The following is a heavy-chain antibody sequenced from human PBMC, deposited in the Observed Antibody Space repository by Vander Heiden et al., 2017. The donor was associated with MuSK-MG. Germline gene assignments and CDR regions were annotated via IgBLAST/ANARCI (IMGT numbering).Heavy chain of an antibody. CDR1: GDPFTGPG. CDR3: ARDGGYCGHNNCYKWFDP. CDR2: IITLLDIS. Sequence: QVQLVQSGAEVKRPGSSMKVSCQAPGDPFTGPGTNWVRPAPGQGLEWMGRIITLLDISKYAQKFQGRVTITADTSTGTAYMDLSSLRSEDTAVYYCARDGGYCGHNNCYKWFDPWGQGTLVTVSS. D-gene: IGHD2-2*02. J-gene: IGHJ5*02. V-gene: IGHV1-69*04.